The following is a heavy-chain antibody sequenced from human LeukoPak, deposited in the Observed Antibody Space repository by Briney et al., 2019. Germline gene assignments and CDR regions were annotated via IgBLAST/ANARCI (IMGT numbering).Heavy chain of an antibody. Sequence: GGSLRLSCAASGFTFSNAWMSWVRQAPGKGLEWIGRIRSKTDGGTTDYAAPAKDRFTISRDDSKNTLFLQINSLKTEDTAVYYCTTYVAVAGTRHFDSWGQGALVTVSS. CDR2: IRSKTDGGTT. CDR1: GFTFSNAW. J-gene: IGHJ4*02. D-gene: IGHD6-19*01. CDR3: TTYVAVAGTRHFDS. V-gene: IGHV3-15*01.